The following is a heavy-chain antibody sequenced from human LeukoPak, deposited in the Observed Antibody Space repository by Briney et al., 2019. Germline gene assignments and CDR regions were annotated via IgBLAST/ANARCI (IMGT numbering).Heavy chain of an antibody. V-gene: IGHV4-59*01. Sequence: SETLSLTCTVSGGSISSYYWGWIRQPPGKGLEWIGYIYYSGSTNYNPSLKSRVTISVDTSKNQFSLKLSSVTAADTAVYYCASLAYYASIFQHWGQGTLVTVSS. CDR3: ASLAYYASIFQH. D-gene: IGHD2/OR15-2a*01. CDR1: GGSISSYY. J-gene: IGHJ1*01. CDR2: IYYSGST.